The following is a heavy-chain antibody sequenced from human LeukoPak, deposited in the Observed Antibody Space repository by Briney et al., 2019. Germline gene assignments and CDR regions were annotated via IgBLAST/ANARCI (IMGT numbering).Heavy chain of an antibody. J-gene: IGHJ4*02. D-gene: IGHD2-2*01. CDR1: GYTFTNYW. Sequence: GESLKISCQGSGYTFTNYWIGWVRQMPGKGLEWMGIIYPSDSDTIYNPSFQGQVTISVDKSTNTAYLRWSSLKASDTAMYFCARYCDTTSCYRYWGQGTLVTVSS. CDR2: IYPSDSDT. V-gene: IGHV5-51*01. CDR3: ARYCDTTSCYRY.